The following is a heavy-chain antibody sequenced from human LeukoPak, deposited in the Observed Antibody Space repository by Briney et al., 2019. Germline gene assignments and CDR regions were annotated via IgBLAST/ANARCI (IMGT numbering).Heavy chain of an antibody. CDR2: IGTAGDT. J-gene: IGHJ4*02. CDR3: ARSRLYGSGSYHDY. V-gene: IGHV3-13*01. Sequence: GGSLRLSCAVSGFTFRNYLMHWVRQAPGKGLVWVSGIGTAGDTYYSGSVQGRFTISRDNARNSLYLQMNSLRAGDTAVYYCARSRLYGSGSYHDYWGQGTLVTVSS. D-gene: IGHD3-10*01. CDR1: GFTFRNYL.